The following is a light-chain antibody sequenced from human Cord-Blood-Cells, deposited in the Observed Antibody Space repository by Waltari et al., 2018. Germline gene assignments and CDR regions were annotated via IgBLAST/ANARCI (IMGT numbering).Light chain of an antibody. Sequence: DIQMTQSPSSLSASVGDRVTIPCRASQGISNYLAWYQQKPGKVPKLLIYAASTVQSGVPTRFSGSGSGTDFTLTISSLQPEDGATYYCQKYNSAPWTFGQGTKVEIK. V-gene: IGKV1-27*01. CDR3: QKYNSAPWT. CDR1: QGISNY. CDR2: AAS. J-gene: IGKJ1*01.